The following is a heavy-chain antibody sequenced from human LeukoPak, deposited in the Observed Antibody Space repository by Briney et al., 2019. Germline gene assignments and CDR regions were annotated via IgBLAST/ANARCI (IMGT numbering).Heavy chain of an antibody. CDR2: INHSGST. J-gene: IGHJ4*02. CDR3: ASLSSGTLDY. Sequence: SETLSLTCAVYGGSFSGYYWSWIRQPPGKGLEWIGEINHSGSTNYNPSLKSRVTISVDTSKNQFSLKLSSVTAADTAVYYCASLSSGTLDYWGQGTLVTVSS. CDR1: GGSFSGYY. D-gene: IGHD2-2*01. V-gene: IGHV4-34*01.